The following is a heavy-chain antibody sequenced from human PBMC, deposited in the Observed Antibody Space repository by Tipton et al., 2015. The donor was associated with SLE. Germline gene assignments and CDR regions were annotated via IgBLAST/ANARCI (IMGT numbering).Heavy chain of an antibody. J-gene: IGHJ4*02. D-gene: IGHD3-22*01. CDR1: GGSISSSSYY. V-gene: IGHV4-39*01. CDR2: IYYSGST. CDR3: ARLHWYYYDSSGADY. Sequence: TLSLTCTVSGGSISSSSYYWGWIRQPPGKGLEWIGGIYYSGSTYYNPSLQSRITISVDTSKNQFSLKLRSVTAADTAVYYCARLHWYYYDSSGADYWGQGTLVTVSS.